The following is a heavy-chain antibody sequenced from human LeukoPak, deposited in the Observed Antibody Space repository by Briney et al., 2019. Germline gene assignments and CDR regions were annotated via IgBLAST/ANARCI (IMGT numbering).Heavy chain of an antibody. D-gene: IGHD3-3*01. Sequence: PSETLSLTCAVTGYSISNGFYWGWIRQPPGKGLEWIGSIYYSGSTYYNPSLKSRVTISVDTSKNQFSLKLSSVTAADTAVYYCARHYDFNDYWGQGTLVTVSS. CDR2: IYYSGST. V-gene: IGHV4-38-2*01. CDR3: ARHYDFNDY. CDR1: GYSISNGFY. J-gene: IGHJ4*02.